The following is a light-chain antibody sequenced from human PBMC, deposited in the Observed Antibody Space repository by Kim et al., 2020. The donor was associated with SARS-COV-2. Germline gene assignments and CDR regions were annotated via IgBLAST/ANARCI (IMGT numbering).Light chain of an antibody. V-gene: IGLV2-14*04. Sequence: GQSIIISCTGTSGDIGAFNYVSWYQQYPGNAPKLIIYAATERPSGVSNRFSGSKSGNTASLTISGLQADDEADYYCTAYRGTVTWVFGGGTQLTVL. CDR1: SGDIGAFNY. CDR2: AAT. J-gene: IGLJ3*02. CDR3: TAYRGTVTWV.